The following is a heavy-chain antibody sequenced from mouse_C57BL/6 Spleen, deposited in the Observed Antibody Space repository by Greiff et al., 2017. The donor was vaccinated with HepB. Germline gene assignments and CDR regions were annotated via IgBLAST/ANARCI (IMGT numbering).Heavy chain of an antibody. Sequence: VKLQQPGAELVRPGSSVKLSCKASGYTFTSYWMHWVKQRPIQGLEWIGNIDPSDSETHYNQKFKDKATLTVDKSSSTAYMQLSSLTSEDSAVYYCARWSSGYVPSDYWGQGTTLTVSS. CDR2: IDPSDSET. CDR3: ARWSSGYVPSDY. V-gene: IGHV1-52*01. CDR1: GYTFTSYW. D-gene: IGHD3-2*02. J-gene: IGHJ2*01.